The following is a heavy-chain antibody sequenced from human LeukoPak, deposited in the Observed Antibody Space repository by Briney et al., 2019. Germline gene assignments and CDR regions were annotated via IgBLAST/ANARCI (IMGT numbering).Heavy chain of an antibody. CDR1: GYFFSTYC. J-gene: IGHJ5*02. CDR3: ARSHSSTLTWFDP. CDR2: IYPRDSDT. V-gene: IGHV5-51*01. Sequence: GESLKISCSGSGYFFSTYCIASWLQTPGKGLEWMGIIYPRDSDTKYNPSFQGQVSISADKPISTAYLQWSSLQAWDTTIYYCARSHSSTLTWFDPGGQGTLVTVSS.